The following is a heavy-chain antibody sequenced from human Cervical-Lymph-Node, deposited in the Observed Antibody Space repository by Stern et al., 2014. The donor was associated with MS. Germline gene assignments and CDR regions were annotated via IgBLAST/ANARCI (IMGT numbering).Heavy chain of an antibody. V-gene: IGHV1-69*01. D-gene: IGHD6-13*01. CDR2: IIPIFGTA. CDR1: GGTFSSYA. CDR3: ARGRIAAAGANYYYYGMDV. Sequence: VQLVESGAEVKKPGSSVKVSCKASGGTFSSYAISWVRQAPGQGLEWMGGIIPIFGTANYEQKFQGRVTITADESTSTAYMELSSLRSEDTAVYYCARGRIAAAGANYYYYGMDVWGQGTTVTVSS. J-gene: IGHJ6*02.